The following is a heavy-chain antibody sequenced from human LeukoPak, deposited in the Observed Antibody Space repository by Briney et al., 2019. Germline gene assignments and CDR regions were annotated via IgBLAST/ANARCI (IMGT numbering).Heavy chain of an antibody. CDR2: VYFDGGT. CDR3: ARDHMGVAATWFDY. CDR1: GGSVTSGTYH. V-gene: IGHV4-39*07. Sequence: SETLSLTCSVSGGSVTSGTYHWGWIRQPPGKGLEWIGSVYFDGGTHYKPSLQSRVTISVDTSKNQFSLRLSSVTAADTALYYCARDHMGVAATWFDYWGQGTLVTVSS. J-gene: IGHJ4*02. D-gene: IGHD2-15*01.